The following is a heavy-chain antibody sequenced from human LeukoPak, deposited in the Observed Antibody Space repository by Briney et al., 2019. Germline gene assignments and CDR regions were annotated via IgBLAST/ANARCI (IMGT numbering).Heavy chain of an antibody. CDR1: GFTFSGSA. V-gene: IGHV3-73*01. D-gene: IGHD3-10*01. CDR3: TSYFSGTGGS. CDR2: IRSKANSYAT. Sequence: PGGSLRLSCAASGFTFSGSAMHWVRQASGKGLEWVGRIRSKANSYATAYAASVKGRFTISRDDSKNTAYLQMNSLKTEDTAVCHCTSYFSGTGGSGGQGTLVTVSS. J-gene: IGHJ4*02.